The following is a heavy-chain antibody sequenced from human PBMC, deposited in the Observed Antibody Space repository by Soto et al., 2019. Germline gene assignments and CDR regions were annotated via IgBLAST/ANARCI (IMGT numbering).Heavy chain of an antibody. CDR1: GFTFSSYA. CDR2: ITGSGDAT. Sequence: EVQLLESGGGLVQPGGSLRLSCAASGFTFSSYAMNWVRQAPGKGLEWDSVITGSGDATYYADSVKGRFTISRDNSKNTLYVQMNSLRAEDTAVYYCAKAISGYNAPLDHWGQGTRVTVSS. CDR3: AKAISGYNAPLDH. V-gene: IGHV3-23*01. D-gene: IGHD1-20*01. J-gene: IGHJ4*02.